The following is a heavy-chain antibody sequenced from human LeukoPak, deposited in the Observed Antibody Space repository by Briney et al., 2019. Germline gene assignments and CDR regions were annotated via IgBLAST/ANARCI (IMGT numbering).Heavy chain of an antibody. V-gene: IGHV3-23*01. J-gene: IGHJ5*02. D-gene: IGHD2-15*01. CDR1: GFTFSSYG. Sequence: GGTLRLSCAASGFTFSSYGMSWVRQAPGKGLEWVSAISGSGGSTYYADSVKGRFTISRDNSKNTLYLQMNSLRAEDTAVYYCAKGGYCSGGSCAGDWFDPWGQGTLVTVSS. CDR3: AKGGYCSGGSCAGDWFDP. CDR2: ISGSGGST.